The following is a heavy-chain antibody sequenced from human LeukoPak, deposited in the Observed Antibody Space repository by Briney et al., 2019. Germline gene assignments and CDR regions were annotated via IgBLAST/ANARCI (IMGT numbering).Heavy chain of an antibody. V-gene: IGHV3-30*04. CDR2: ISYDGSNK. CDR1: GFTFSSYP. J-gene: IGHJ3*02. Sequence: GGSLRLSCAASGFTFSSYPVHWVRQAPGKGLEWVAVISYDGSNKYYADSVKGRFTISRDNSKNTLYLQMNSLRAEDTAVYYCARGDGPVVVSDAFDIWGQGTMVTVSS. D-gene: IGHD3-22*01. CDR3: ARGDGPVVVSDAFDI.